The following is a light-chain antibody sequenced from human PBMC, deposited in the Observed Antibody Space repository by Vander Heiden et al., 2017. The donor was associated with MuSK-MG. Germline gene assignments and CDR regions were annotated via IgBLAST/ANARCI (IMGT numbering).Light chain of an antibody. CDR2: GNR. V-gene: IGLV1-40*01. CDR1: SSNLGAGYD. J-gene: IGLJ2*01. Sequence: QSGLTQPPSVSGAPGERVTISCTGSSSNLGAGYDVHWYQQLPGTAPKLIIHGNRNRPSGVPDRFSASKSGTSASLVITGLQAEDEADYYCQSYDNILRGEVLFGGGTKVTVL. CDR3: QSYDNILRGEVL.